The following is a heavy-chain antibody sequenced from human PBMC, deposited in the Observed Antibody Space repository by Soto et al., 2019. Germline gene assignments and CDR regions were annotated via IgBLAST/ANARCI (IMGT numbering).Heavy chain of an antibody. D-gene: IGHD3-10*01. J-gene: IGHJ4*02. CDR1: GFTFSGYS. CDR2: ISYNGETT. CDR3: VKERGASIVNFDY. Sequence: EVQLVESGGGLVQPGGSLRLSCSASGFTFSGYSMLWARQAPGKGLEYVSAISYNGETTHYADSVQGRFTVSRDNSKNTLYLQMSSLKPEDTAVYYCVKERGASIVNFDYWGQGTLVAVSS. V-gene: IGHV3-64D*06.